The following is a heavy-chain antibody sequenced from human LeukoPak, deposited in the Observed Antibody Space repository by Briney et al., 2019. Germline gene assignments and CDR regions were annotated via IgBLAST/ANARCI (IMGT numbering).Heavy chain of an antibody. Sequence: GGSLRLSCAASGFTFSNYDMHWVRQATGKGLEWVSAIGTAGDTYYSGSVKGRFTISRENAKNSLYLQMNSLRADDTAVYYCARDPTTVTTGVLGYWGQGTLVTVSS. J-gene: IGHJ4*01. V-gene: IGHV3-13*01. CDR1: GFTFSNYD. CDR3: ARDPTTVTTGVLGY. D-gene: IGHD4-17*01. CDR2: IGTAGDT.